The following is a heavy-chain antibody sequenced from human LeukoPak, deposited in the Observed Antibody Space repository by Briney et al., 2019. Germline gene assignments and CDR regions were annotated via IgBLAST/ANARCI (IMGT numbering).Heavy chain of an antibody. J-gene: IGHJ6*02. Sequence: GGSLRLSCAASGFTFSSYAMSWVRQAPGKGLEWVSAISGSGGSTYYADSVKGRFTISRDNSKNTLYLQMNSLRAEDTAVYYCATKTYYDFWSGYSDYYYYGMDVWGQGTTVTVSS. CDR1: GFTFSSYA. CDR2: ISGSGGST. D-gene: IGHD3-3*01. V-gene: IGHV3-23*01. CDR3: ATKTYYDFWSGYSDYYYYGMDV.